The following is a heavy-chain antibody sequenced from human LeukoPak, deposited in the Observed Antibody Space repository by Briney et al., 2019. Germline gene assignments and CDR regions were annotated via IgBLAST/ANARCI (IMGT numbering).Heavy chain of an antibody. CDR3: SKKAFCSGGVCYAPDY. CDR1: GFTFSSYA. J-gene: IGHJ4*02. D-gene: IGHD2-8*02. CDR2: ISSSGDAT. Sequence: SGGSLRLSCAASGFTFSSYAMSWVRQAPGKGLEWVSTISSSGDATKYADPVKGLFTISRDNSKNTMYLQMNSLRVEDTAVYYCSKKAFCSGGVCYAPDYWGQGTLVTVSS. V-gene: IGHV3-23*01.